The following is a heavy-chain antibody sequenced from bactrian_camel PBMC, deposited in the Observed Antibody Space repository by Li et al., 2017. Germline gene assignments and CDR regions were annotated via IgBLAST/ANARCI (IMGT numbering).Heavy chain of an antibody. CDR3: AARVQEWYDVRRPTFDWLRSGY. CDR1: GNTNFRKC. CDR2: INRFGAI. D-gene: IGHD1*01. Sequence: HVQLVESGGGSVQAGGSLRLSCAASGNTNFRKCIGWFRQAPGKEREGVAGINRFGAITYADSVKGRFAVSKDNAKNTLYLQMNNLKPDDSAMYYCAARVQEWYDVRRPTFDWLRSGYWGQGTQVTVS. J-gene: IGHJ6*01. V-gene: IGHV3S53*01.